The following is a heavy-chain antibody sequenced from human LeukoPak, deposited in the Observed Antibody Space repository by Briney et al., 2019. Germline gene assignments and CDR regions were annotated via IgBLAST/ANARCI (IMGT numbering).Heavy chain of an antibody. CDR1: GFTFSSYA. CDR3: AKDFLAWGVFDY. D-gene: IGHD3-3*01. Sequence: GGSLRLSCAASGFTFSSYAVSWVRQAPGKGLEWVSAISGSGGSTYYADSVKGRFTISRDNSKNTLYLQMNSLRAEDTTVYYCAKDFLAWGVFDYWGQGTLVTVSS. V-gene: IGHV3-23*01. CDR2: ISGSGGST. J-gene: IGHJ4*02.